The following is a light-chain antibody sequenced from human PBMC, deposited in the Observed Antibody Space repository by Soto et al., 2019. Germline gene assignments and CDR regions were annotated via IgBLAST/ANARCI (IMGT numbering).Light chain of an antibody. CDR1: QGIRND. CDR3: QQYHTHPPT. CDR2: GAS. V-gene: IGKV1-16*01. J-gene: IGKJ5*01. Sequence: DLRMTHSPASLAASVGEGVTITCGSSQGIRNDLGWYQQKPEKAPKSLIYGASNLQNGAPSRFSGSGSGTDFTLTISSLQPEDFATYYCQQYHTHPPTFGQGTRLEIK.